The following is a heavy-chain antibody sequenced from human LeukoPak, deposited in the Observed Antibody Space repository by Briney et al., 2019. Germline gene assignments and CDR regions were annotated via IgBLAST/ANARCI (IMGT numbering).Heavy chain of an antibody. Sequence: PGGSLRLSCAASGFTFSSYTMNWVRQAPGKGLEWVSSISSSSTYINYADSVKGRFTISRDNAKNSLYLQMNSLRAEDTAVYYCARETYYYDSSGYNPSDYWGQGTLVTVSS. V-gene: IGHV3-21*01. CDR1: GFTFSSYT. J-gene: IGHJ4*02. CDR2: ISSSSTYI. CDR3: ARETYYYDSSGYNPSDY. D-gene: IGHD3-22*01.